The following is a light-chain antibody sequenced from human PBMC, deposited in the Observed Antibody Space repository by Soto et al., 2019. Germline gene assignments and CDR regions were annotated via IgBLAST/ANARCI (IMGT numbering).Light chain of an antibody. J-gene: IGKJ1*01. Sequence: DIQVTQSPSSLTASVGDRVTITCRASQSIGTYLNWYHQKPGKAPQLLIYGASTLQSGVPSRFSGSGSGTHFTLTINSLHPEDFGTFSCQQSYSTPTFGQGTKVEIK. CDR3: QQSYSTPT. CDR2: GAS. V-gene: IGKV1-39*01. CDR1: QSIGTY.